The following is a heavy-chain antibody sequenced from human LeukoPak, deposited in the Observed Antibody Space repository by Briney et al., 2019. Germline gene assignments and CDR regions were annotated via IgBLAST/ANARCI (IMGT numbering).Heavy chain of an antibody. D-gene: IGHD4-17*01. CDR1: GGSISRHY. Sequence: PSETLSLTCTVSGGSISRHYWTWIRQAPGMGLEWMGTIYYSGSTNYNPSLKSRVTMSVDTSKNRISLRLSSVTAADTAVYYCAKDPNGDYVGAFDSWDQGTMVTVST. J-gene: IGHJ3*02. CDR3: AKDPNGDYVGAFDS. CDR2: IYYSGST. V-gene: IGHV4-59*11.